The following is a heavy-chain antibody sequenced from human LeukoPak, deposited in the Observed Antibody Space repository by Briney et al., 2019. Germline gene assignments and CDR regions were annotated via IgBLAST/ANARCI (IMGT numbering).Heavy chain of an antibody. CDR2: IDKDGSEK. D-gene: IGHD2-15*01. V-gene: IGHV3-7*01. CDR1: GFTFSKYW. J-gene: IGHJ4*02. Sequence: GGSLRLSCAVSGFTFSKYWMRWVRQAPGKGLEWVASIDKDGSEKLYVDSVKGRFTISRDNAKNSVYLQMTSLGAEDTAVYYCARDLDCSGGSCQVFDYWGQGTLVTVSS. CDR3: ARDLDCSGGSCQVFDY.